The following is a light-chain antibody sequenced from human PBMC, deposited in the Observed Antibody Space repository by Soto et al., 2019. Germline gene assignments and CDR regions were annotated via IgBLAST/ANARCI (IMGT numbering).Light chain of an antibody. V-gene: IGKV1-9*01. Sequence: IQLTQSPSSLSASIGDRVTITCRASQGISSFLAWYQQKPGKAPKLLIYAASTLQSGVPPRISGSGSGTDFTLTISSLQPEDFATYYCQQLNSYPITFGQGTRLEIK. CDR2: AAS. CDR3: QQLNSYPIT. CDR1: QGISSF. J-gene: IGKJ5*01.